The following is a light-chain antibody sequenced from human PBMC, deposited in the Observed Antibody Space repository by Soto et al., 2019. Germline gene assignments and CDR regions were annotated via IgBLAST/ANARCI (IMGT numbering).Light chain of an antibody. CDR2: DAS. CDR3: QQYGRSPPYT. V-gene: IGKV3-20*01. Sequence: EIVLTQSPGTLSLSPGERATLSCRASQSAGNNYLAWYQQKPGQAPRLLIYDASSRATGIPDRFSGSGSGTDFTLTISRLEPEDFAVYYCQQYGRSPPYTFGQGTKLDIK. CDR1: QSAGNNY. J-gene: IGKJ2*01.